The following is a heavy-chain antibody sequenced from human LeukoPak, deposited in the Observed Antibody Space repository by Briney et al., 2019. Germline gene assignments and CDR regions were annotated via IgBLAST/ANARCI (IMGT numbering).Heavy chain of an antibody. D-gene: IGHD5-24*01. V-gene: IGHV3-9*01. J-gene: IGHJ4*02. CDR1: GFTFDDYA. CDR3: ANEAHRHLDLHN. Sequence: GGSLRLSCAASGFTFDDYAMHWVRQAPGKGLEWVSGISWNSGSIDYADSVKGRFTISRDISENTLHLQMNSLRADDTALYFCANEAHRHLDLHNWGQGTLVTVSA. CDR2: ISWNSGSI.